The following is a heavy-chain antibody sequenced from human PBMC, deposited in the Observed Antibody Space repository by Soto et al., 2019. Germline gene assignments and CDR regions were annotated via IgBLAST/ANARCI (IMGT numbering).Heavy chain of an antibody. D-gene: IGHD3-22*01. V-gene: IGHV3-33*01. CDR2: IGYDGSNK. CDR1: GFTFSSYG. Sequence: GGSLRLSCAASGFTFSSYGMHWVRQAPGKGLEWVAGIGYDGSNKYYADSVKGRFTISRDNSKNTLYLQMNSLRAEDTAVYYCARDGRAYYYDRSGYSYGYWGQGTLVTVSS. CDR3: ARDGRAYYYDRSGYSYGY. J-gene: IGHJ4*02.